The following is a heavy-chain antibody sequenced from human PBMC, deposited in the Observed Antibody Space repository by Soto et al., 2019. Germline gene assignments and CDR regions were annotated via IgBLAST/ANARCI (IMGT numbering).Heavy chain of an antibody. CDR3: ARPHCSSTSCYNYGMDV. D-gene: IGHD2-2*02. V-gene: IGHV1-69*13. CDR1: GGTFSSYA. CDR2: IIPIFGTA. J-gene: IGHJ6*02. Sequence: ASVKVSCKASGGTFSSYAISWVRQAPGQGLEWMGGIIPIFGTANYAQKFQGRVTITADESTSTAYMELSSLRSEDTAVYYCARPHCSSTSCYNYGMDVWGQGTTVTVSS.